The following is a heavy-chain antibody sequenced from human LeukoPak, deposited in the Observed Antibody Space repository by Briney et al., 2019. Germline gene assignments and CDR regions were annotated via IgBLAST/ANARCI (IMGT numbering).Heavy chain of an antibody. V-gene: IGHV4-59*01. CDR1: GGSTRSYY. Sequence: SETLSLTCAVSGGSTRSYYWSWIRQPPGKGLEWIGYISDSGSTKYNPSLESRVTIPVDTSKNQFSLKLTSVTAADTAVYYCARGGSNYDLLTGSYYFDFWGQGTLVTVSS. CDR2: ISDSGST. D-gene: IGHD3-9*01. CDR3: ARGGSNYDLLTGSYYFDF. J-gene: IGHJ4*02.